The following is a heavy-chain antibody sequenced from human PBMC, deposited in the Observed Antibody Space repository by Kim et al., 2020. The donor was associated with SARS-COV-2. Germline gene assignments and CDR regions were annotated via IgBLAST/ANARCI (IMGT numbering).Heavy chain of an antibody. CDR3: AREGTSGYHSDY. CDR2: ISSSSTYI. CDR1: GFTFSSYS. D-gene: IGHD3-22*01. V-gene: IGHV3-21*01. J-gene: IGHJ4*02. Sequence: GGSLRLSCAASGFTFSSYSMNWVRQAPGKGLEWVSSISSSSTYIYYADSVKGRFTISRDNAKNSLYLQMNSLRAEDTAVYYCAREGTSGYHSDYWGQGTLVTVSS.